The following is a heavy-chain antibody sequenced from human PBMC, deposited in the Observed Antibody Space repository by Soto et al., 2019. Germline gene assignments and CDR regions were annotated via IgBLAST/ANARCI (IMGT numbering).Heavy chain of an antibody. CDR3: ARGGHIAVVTASFDN. D-gene: IGHD2-21*02. CDR2: IHPSGGGT. CDR1: GYTFNTYY. V-gene: IGHV1-46*02. J-gene: IGHJ4*02. Sequence: QVQLVQSGAEVRKPGASVKVSCKPSGYTFNTYYLHWLRQAPGQALEWMGVIHPSGGGTTYAQKFLGRVTVTRDTSMTTVFMELSSLRSDDTAVYYCARGGHIAVVTASFDNWGQGTLVTVSS.